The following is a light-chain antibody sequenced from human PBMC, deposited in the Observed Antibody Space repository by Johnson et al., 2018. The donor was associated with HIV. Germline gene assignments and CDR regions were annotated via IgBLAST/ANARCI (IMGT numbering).Light chain of an antibody. CDR3: GSWDNTLSVFV. V-gene: IGLV1-51*01. CDR2: DNN. J-gene: IGLJ1*01. Sequence: QSVLTQPPSVSAAPGQKVTISRSGSSCDIGNNYVSWHQQLPGTAPKLLINDNNKRPSGIPDRISGSKSGTSATLDITGLQTGDEGDYCCGSWDNTLSVFVFGAGTKVTVL. CDR1: SCDIGNNY.